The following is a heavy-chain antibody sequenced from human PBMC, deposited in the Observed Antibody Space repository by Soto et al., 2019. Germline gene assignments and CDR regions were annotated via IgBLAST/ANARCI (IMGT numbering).Heavy chain of an antibody. Sequence: GGSLRLSCAASGFTFSSQAMSWVRQAPGKGLEWVSYISGSGANTDYADSVKGRITISRDNSRNTLYLQMNSLSAEDTAFYYCVKYESINSYSGHFRHWGQWTLVTVS. CDR1: GFTFSSQA. V-gene: IGHV3-23*01. CDR3: VKYESINSYSGHFRH. J-gene: IGHJ1*01. D-gene: IGHD4-4*01. CDR2: ISGSGANT.